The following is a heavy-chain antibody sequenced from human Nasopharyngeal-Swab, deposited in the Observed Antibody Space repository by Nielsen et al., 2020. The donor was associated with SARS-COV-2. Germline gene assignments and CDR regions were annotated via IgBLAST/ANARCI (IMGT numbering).Heavy chain of an antibody. V-gene: IGHV3-30-3*01. CDR1: GFTFSRYT. J-gene: IGHJ4*02. D-gene: IGHD3-22*01. CDR3: ASTPLDSRGYYDAFHY. CDR2: ISYDGSNN. Sequence: GESLQISCSASGFTFSRYTMHWVRQAPGKGLEWVAVISYDGSNNYYADSVKGRFTISRDISKNTLDLQMNSLRAEDTAVFYCASTPLDSRGYYDAFHYWGRGTLVTVSS.